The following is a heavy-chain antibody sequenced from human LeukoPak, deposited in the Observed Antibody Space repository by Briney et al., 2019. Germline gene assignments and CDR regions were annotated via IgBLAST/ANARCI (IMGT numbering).Heavy chain of an antibody. CDR1: GFTFNNYK. J-gene: IGHJ6*03. V-gene: IGHV3-21*01. D-gene: IGHD1-26*01. CDR2: ITSSGTYI. Sequence: GGSLKLSCATSGFTFNNYKMNWVRQAPGRALEWVSSITSSGTYILYADSVKGRFTISRDNAKNSLYLQMNSLGPEDTAVYYCARDPYSGNYGNYYYYYMDVWGKGTTVTISS. CDR3: ARDPYSGNYGNYYYYYMDV.